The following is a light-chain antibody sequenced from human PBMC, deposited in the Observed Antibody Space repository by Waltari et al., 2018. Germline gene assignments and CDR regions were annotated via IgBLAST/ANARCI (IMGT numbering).Light chain of an antibody. CDR3: QQSSSWPIT. V-gene: IGKV3-11*01. Sequence: DIVLTQSPATLSLSQGETATLSCRASQSVSSYLAWYQQKPGQAPKLLIYDASSKDTGIPARFSGSGSGTDFTLTISSLEPEDFAVYYCQQSSSWPITFGQGTRLEIK. J-gene: IGKJ5*01. CDR1: QSVSSY. CDR2: DAS.